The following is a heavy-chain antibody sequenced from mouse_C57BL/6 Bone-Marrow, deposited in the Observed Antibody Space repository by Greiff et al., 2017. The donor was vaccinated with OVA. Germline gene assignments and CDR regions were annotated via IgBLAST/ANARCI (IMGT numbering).Heavy chain of an antibody. CDR3: ARSRDGYYWYFDV. V-gene: IGHV1-63*01. J-gene: IGHJ1*03. CDR2: IYPGGGYT. Sequence: QVQLQQSGAELVRPGTSVKMSCKASGYTFTNYWIGWAKQRPGHGLEWIGDIYPGGGYTNYNEKFKGKATLTADKSSSPAYMQFSSLTSEDSAIYYCARSRDGYYWYFDVWGTGTTVTVSS. D-gene: IGHD2-3*01. CDR1: GYTFTNYW.